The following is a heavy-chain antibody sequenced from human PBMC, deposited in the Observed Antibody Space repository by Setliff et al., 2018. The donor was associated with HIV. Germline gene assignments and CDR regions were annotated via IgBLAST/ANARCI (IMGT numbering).Heavy chain of an antibody. CDR3: TTSLAVADTPFDC. Sequence: PGGSLRLSCATSGFTFTNAWMSWVRQAPGKGLEWVGRIKSKTDGGTTDYAAPVKGRFTISRDDSKSIACLQMNSLKTEDTAVYYCTTSLAVADTPFDCWGQGTLVTVSS. CDR2: IKSKTDGGTT. V-gene: IGHV3-15*01. D-gene: IGHD6-19*01. CDR1: GFTFTNAW. J-gene: IGHJ4*02.